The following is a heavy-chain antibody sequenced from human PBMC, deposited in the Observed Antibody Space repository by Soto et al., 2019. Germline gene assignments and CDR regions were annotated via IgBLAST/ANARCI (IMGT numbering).Heavy chain of an antibody. J-gene: IGHJ6*02. CDR2: IYYSGST. V-gene: IGHV4-39*01. CDR3: APLTITNYYYYYGTDG. CDR1: GGSISSSSYY. Sequence: PETLSLTCIVSGGSISSSSYYWGWIRQPPGKGLEWIGSIYYSGSTYYNASLKSRVSISVDTPKNQFSLKLTSVTGAATAVYYCAPLTITNYYYYYGTDGWGQGTTV.